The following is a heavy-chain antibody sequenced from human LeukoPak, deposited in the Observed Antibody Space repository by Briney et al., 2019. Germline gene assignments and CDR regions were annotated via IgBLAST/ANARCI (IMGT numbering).Heavy chain of an antibody. Sequence: SSVKVSCKASGGTFSSYAMSWVRQAPGQGREGMGRIIPILGIANYAQKFQGRVTITAAKSTSTAYMELRSLRAEDTALYYCAKVLSYSGWYYFDYWGQGTLVTVSS. CDR1: GGTFSSYA. D-gene: IGHD6-19*01. CDR2: IIPILGIA. J-gene: IGHJ4*02. V-gene: IGHV1-69*04. CDR3: AKVLSYSGWYYFDY.